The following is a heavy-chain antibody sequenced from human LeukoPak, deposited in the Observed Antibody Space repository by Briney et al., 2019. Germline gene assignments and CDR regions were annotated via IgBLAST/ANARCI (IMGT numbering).Heavy chain of an antibody. CDR1: GYTFTGYY. D-gene: IGHD6-19*01. Sequence: ASVKVSCKASGYTFTGYYMHWVRQAPGQGLEWMGWINPNSGGTNYAQKFQGRVTMTRDTSISTAYMELSRLRSDDTAVYYCARSYRGYSSGWYVPYPWGQGTLVTVSS. V-gene: IGHV1-2*02. CDR2: INPNSGGT. J-gene: IGHJ5*02. CDR3: ARSYRGYSSGWYVPYP.